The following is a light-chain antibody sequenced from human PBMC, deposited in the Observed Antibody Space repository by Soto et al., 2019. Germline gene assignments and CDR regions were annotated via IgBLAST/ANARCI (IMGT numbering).Light chain of an antibody. J-gene: IGKJ4*01. CDR1: QSISNF. CDR3: QQYYNSVHT. V-gene: IGKV1-39*01. CDR2: AAS. Sequence: DIQMTQSPSSLSASLGDRVTITCRASQSISNFLNWVQHKPGNAPKVLISAASTLQSGVPARFIGIESGTDFTLTISSLQPEDSASYYCQQYYNSVHTFGGGTKVEIK.